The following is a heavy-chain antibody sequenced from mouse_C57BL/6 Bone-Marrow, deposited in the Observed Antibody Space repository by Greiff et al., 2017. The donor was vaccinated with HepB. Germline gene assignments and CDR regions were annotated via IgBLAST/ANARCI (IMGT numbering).Heavy chain of an antibody. Sequence: EVQGVESGGDLVKPGGSLKLSCAASGFTFSSYGMSWVRQTPDKRLEWVATISSGGSYTYYPDSVKGRFTISRDNAKNTLYLQMSSLKSEDTAMYYCARPLGYGPWFAYWGQGTLVTVSA. V-gene: IGHV5-6*01. J-gene: IGHJ3*01. D-gene: IGHD1-1*01. CDR3: ARPLGYGPWFAY. CDR1: GFTFSSYG. CDR2: ISSGGSYT.